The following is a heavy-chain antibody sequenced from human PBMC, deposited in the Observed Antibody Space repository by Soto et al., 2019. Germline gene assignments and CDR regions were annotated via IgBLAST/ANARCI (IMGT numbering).Heavy chain of an antibody. V-gene: IGHV1-8*01. CDR3: ARGNDYIWGSPSTSAFDI. Sequence: ASVKVSCKASGYTFTSYDINWVRQATGQGLEWMGWMNPNSGNTGYAQKFQGRVTMTRNTSISTAYMELSSLRSEDTAVYYCARGNDYIWGSPSTSAFDIWGQGTMVTVSS. J-gene: IGHJ3*02. D-gene: IGHD3-16*01. CDR1: GYTFTSYD. CDR2: MNPNSGNT.